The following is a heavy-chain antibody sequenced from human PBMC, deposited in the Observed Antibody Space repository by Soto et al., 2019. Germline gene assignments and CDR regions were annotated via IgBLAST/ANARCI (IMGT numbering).Heavy chain of an antibody. CDR1: GRSISSGGYY. D-gene: IGHD5-18*01. CDR2: IYYSGST. V-gene: IGHV4-31*03. J-gene: IGHJ4*02. Sequence: QVQLQESGPGLVKPSHTLSLTCTVSGRSISSGGYYWSWIRQHPGKGLEWLGYIYYSGSTYYNPSLKSRVTISVDTSKNQFSLKLSSVTAADTAVYYCARWIQLWENFDYWGQGTLVTVAS. CDR3: ARWIQLWENFDY.